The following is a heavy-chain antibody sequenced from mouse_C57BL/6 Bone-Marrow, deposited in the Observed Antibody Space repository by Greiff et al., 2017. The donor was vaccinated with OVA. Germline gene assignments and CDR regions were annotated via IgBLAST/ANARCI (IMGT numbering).Heavy chain of an antibody. CDR3: TTTVVASYYFDY. CDR1: GFTFSSYA. CDR2: ISSGGDYI. Sequence: EVKLMESGEGLVKPGGSLKLSCAASGFTFSSYAMSWVRQTPEKRLEWVAYISSGGDYIYYADTVKGRFTISRDNARNTLYLQMSSLKSEDTAMYYCTTTVVASYYFDYWGQGTTLTVSS. V-gene: IGHV5-9-1*02. D-gene: IGHD1-1*01. J-gene: IGHJ2*01.